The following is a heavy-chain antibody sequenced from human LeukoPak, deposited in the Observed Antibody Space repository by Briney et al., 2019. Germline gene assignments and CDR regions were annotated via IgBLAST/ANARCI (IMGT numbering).Heavy chain of an antibody. CDR1: GGTFSSYA. CDR3: ARRRYSSGWYSSYYFDY. CDR2: IIPVLGIA. D-gene: IGHD6-19*01. J-gene: IGHJ4*02. Sequence: SVKVSCKASGGTFSSYAISWVRQAPGQGLEWMGRIIPVLGIANYAQKFQGRVTITADKSTSTAYMELSSLRSEDTAVYYCARRRYSSGWYSSYYFDYWGQGTLVTVSS. V-gene: IGHV1-69*04.